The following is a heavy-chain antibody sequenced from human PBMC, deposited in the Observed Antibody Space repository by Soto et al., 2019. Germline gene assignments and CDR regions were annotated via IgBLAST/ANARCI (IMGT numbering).Heavy chain of an antibody. Sequence: EVQLLESGGGLVQPGGSPRLSCAASGFTFSSNAMSWVRQAPGMGLEWVSGISNSGRSTYYADSVKGRFTISRDNVKNTVYLQMNSLRAEDTAVYYCANGYFDYWGQGSLVAVSS. CDR2: ISNSGRST. J-gene: IGHJ4*02. CDR3: ANGYFDY. V-gene: IGHV3-23*01. CDR1: GFTFSSNA.